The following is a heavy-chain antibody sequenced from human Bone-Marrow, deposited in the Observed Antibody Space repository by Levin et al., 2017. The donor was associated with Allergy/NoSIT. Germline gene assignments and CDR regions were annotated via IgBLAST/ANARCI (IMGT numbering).Heavy chain of an antibody. J-gene: IGHJ4*02. CDR3: ARVLRLERIFDY. V-gene: IGHV4-59*01. Sequence: SETLSLTCTVSGGSISSYYWSWIRQPPGKGLEWIGYIYYSGSTNYNPSLKSRVTISVDTSKNQFSLKLSSVTAADTAVYYCARVLRLERIFDYWGQGTLVTVSS. D-gene: IGHD1-1*01. CDR2: IYYSGST. CDR1: GGSISSYY.